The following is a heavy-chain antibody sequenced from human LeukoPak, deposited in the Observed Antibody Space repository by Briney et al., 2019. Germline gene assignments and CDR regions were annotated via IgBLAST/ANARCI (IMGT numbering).Heavy chain of an antibody. J-gene: IGHJ4*02. Sequence: PGGSLRLSCAASGFTFSSYWVHWVRQAPGKGLVWVSRIISDESRTNYADSVKGRFTISRDNAKNTVYLQMNSLRAEDTAVYYCARVRAVAGTEVLYYFDYWGQGTLVTVSS. CDR2: IISDESRT. V-gene: IGHV3-74*01. CDR1: GFTFSSYW. D-gene: IGHD6-19*01. CDR3: ARVRAVAGTEVLYYFDY.